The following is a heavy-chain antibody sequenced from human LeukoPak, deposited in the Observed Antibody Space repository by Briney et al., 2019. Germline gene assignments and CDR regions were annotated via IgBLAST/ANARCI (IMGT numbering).Heavy chain of an antibody. V-gene: IGHV5-51*01. Sequence: GESLKISCTGFEYNFTTYWIGWVLQMPGKGLEWMGIIYPGDSDTRYSPSFQGQVTISADKSISTAYLQLSSLKASDTAMYYCARHGGGGYGGNSGFDYWGQGTLVTVSS. J-gene: IGHJ4*02. CDR3: ARHGGGGYGGNSGFDY. CDR1: EYNFTTYW. CDR2: IYPGDSDT. D-gene: IGHD4-23*01.